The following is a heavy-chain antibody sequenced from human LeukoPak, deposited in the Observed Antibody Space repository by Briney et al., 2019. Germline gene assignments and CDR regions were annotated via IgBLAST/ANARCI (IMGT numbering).Heavy chain of an antibody. Sequence: ASVKVSCKASGRTFTTYDINWVRQATGQGLEWMGWMNPNSGYTGYAQKFQGRVTITRDTSISTAYMELSSLRSEDTAVYYCARVAGSIDYWGQGTLVTVSS. V-gene: IGHV1-8*03. CDR2: MNPNSGYT. CDR1: GRTFTTYD. CDR3: ARVAGSIDY. J-gene: IGHJ4*02. D-gene: IGHD6-19*01.